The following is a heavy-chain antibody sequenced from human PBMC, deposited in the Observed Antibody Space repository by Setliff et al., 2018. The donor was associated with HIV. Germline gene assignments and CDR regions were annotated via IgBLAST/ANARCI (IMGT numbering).Heavy chain of an antibody. CDR1: GYTFTAYY. CDR3: ARGTRVGANDAFDI. J-gene: IGHJ3*02. CDR2: INPNSGGT. V-gene: IGHV1-2*06. D-gene: IGHD1-26*01. Sequence: ASVKVSCKASGYTFTAYYMHWVRQAPGQGLEWMGRINPNSGGTNYAQKFQGRVTMTRVTSITTAYMDLSRLRSDDTAVYYCARGTRVGANDAFDIWGQGTMVTVSS.